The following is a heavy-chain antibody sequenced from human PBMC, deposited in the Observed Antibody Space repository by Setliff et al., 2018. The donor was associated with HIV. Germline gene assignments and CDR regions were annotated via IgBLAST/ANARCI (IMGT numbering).Heavy chain of an antibody. D-gene: IGHD2-8*01. V-gene: IGHV4-39*01. Sequence: SETLSLTCSVSGGSISSSTYYWGWIRQPPGKGLEWIGDIFYTGSTYYNPSLKSRVAISVDTSENQFSPKLNSVTAADTAVYYCARRGRDGVFIMFATGFDPWGQGALVTVSS. CDR1: GGSISSSTYY. CDR2: IFYTGST. J-gene: IGHJ5*02. CDR3: ARRGRDGVFIMFATGFDP.